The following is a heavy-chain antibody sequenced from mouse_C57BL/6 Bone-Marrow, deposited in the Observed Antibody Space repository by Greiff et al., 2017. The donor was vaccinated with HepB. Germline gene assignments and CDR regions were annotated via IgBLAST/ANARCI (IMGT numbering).Heavy chain of an antibody. CDR1: GYTFTGYW. D-gene: IGHD1-1*01. V-gene: IGHV1-9*01. CDR2: ILPGSGST. CDR3: ARTPHYYGSSSWFAY. J-gene: IGHJ3*01. Sequence: VQLQQSGAELMKPGASVKLSCKATGYTFTGYWIEWVKQRPGHGLEWIGEILPGSGSTNYNEKFKGKATFTADTSSNTAYMQLSSLTTEDAAIYYCARTPHYYGSSSWFAYWGQGTLVTVSA.